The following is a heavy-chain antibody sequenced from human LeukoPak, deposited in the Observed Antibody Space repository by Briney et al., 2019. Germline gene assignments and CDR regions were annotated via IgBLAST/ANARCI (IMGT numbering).Heavy chain of an antibody. Sequence: GASVKVSCKASGYTFTSYGISWVRQAPGQGLEWMGWISGSNGNTNYAQKLQGRVTMTTDTSTSTAYMELRSLRSDDTAVYYCARFPEVRYFDYWGQGTLVTVSS. CDR1: GYTFTSYG. CDR2: ISGSNGNT. D-gene: IGHD3-10*01. J-gene: IGHJ4*02. CDR3: ARFPEVRYFDY. V-gene: IGHV1-18*01.